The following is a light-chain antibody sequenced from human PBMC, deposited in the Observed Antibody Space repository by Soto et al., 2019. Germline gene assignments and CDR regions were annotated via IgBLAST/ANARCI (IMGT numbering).Light chain of an antibody. CDR2: DGS. V-gene: IGLV3-21*02. CDR3: QVWDSSSAHRV. J-gene: IGLJ1*01. Sequence: SYELTQPPSVSVAPGQTATITCGGNNIGTKSVHWYQQRPGQAPVLVVYDGSDRPSGIPERFSGSNSGNTATLTISRVEAGDEADYYCQVWDSSSAHRVFGTGTKVTVL. CDR1: NIGTKS.